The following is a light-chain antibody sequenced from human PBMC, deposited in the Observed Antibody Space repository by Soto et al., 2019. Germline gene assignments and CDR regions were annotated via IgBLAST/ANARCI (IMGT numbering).Light chain of an antibody. CDR2: GAS. V-gene: IGKV1-39*01. J-gene: IGKJ2*01. Sequence: DIQMTQSPPSLSASVGDRVIIACRASQSINTYLNWYQQRPGIAPKLLIYGASRLQSGVPSRFSGSGSGTDFTLTISSLQPEDFATYSCQQSYSSPPTFGQGTKLEV. CDR1: QSINTY. CDR3: QQSYSSPPT.